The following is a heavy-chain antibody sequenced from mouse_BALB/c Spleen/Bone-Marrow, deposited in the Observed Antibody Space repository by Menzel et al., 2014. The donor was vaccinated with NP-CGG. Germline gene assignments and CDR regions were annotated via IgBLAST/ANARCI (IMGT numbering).Heavy chain of an antibody. CDR3: ARYGNYEDAMDY. Sequence: QVQLKDSGPGLVAPSQSLSITCTVSGFSLTSFGVHWVRQPPGKGLEWLGVIWAGGSTNYNSALMSGLSISKDNSKSQVFLKMNSLQTDDTAMYYCARYGNYEDAMDYWGQGTSVTVSS. V-gene: IGHV2-9*02. D-gene: IGHD2-10*02. J-gene: IGHJ4*01. CDR2: IWAGGST. CDR1: GFSLTSFG.